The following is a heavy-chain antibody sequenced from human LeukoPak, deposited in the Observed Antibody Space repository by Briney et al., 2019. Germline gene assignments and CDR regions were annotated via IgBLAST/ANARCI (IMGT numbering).Heavy chain of an antibody. Sequence: GGSLRLSCVASDFTFSRYWMSWVRQVPGKGLEWVANIQETGREKYYVDSVKGRFTISRDNAKNSLYLQMNSLRAEDTAVYYCVRAQPGYNWFDPWGQGTLVSVSS. CDR1: DFTFSRYW. CDR2: IQETGREK. V-gene: IGHV3-7*01. CDR3: VRAQPGYNWFDP. D-gene: IGHD1-14*01. J-gene: IGHJ5*02.